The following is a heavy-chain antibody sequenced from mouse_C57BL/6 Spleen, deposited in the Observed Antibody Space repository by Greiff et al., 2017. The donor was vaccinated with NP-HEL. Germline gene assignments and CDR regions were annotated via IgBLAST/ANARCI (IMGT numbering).Heavy chain of an antibody. CDR2: INYDGSST. Sequence: EVQRVESEGGLVQPGSSMKLSCTASGFTFSDYYMAWVRQVPEKGLEWVANINYDGSSTYYLDSLKSRFIISRDNAKNILYLQMSSLKSEDTATYYCARVRDYYGSSRDYFDYWGQGTTLTVSS. D-gene: IGHD1-1*01. J-gene: IGHJ2*01. CDR1: GFTFSDYY. CDR3: ARVRDYYGSSRDYFDY. V-gene: IGHV5-16*01.